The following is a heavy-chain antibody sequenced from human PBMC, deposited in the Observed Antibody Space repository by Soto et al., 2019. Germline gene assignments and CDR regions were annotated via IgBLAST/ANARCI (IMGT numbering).Heavy chain of an antibody. D-gene: IGHD2-15*01. Sequence: LKISWKASGYKFTTFWLNWVRQTPGKGLEWLGRIDPTDSFTNYSPPFEGHVTISVDRSISTAYLQWNSLQASDTAIYYCARPASGGSRDAFDVWGQGTTVTVSS. CDR3: ARPASGGSRDAFDV. V-gene: IGHV5-10-1*01. J-gene: IGHJ3*01. CDR1: GYKFTTFW. CDR2: IDPTDSFT.